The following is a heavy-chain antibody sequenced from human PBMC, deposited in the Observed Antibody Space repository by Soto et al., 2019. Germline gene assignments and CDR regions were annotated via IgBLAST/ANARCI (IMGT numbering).Heavy chain of an antibody. CDR3: AKDMYDILTGYYNVGSPIDYYYYMDV. D-gene: IGHD3-9*01. J-gene: IGHJ6*03. CDR2: ISWNSGSI. CDR1: GFTFDDYA. V-gene: IGHV3-9*01. Sequence: QPGGSLRLSCAASGFTFDDYAMHWVRQAPGKGLEWVSGISWNSGSIGYADSVKGRFTISRDNAKNSLYLQMNSLRAEDTALYYCAKDMYDILTGYYNVGSPIDYYYYMDVWGKGTTVTVSS.